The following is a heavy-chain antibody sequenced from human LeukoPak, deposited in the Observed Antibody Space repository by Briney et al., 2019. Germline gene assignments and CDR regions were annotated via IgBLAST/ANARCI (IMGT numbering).Heavy chain of an antibody. CDR3: ARGPFRGTGDGALDI. CDR2: TYYSGST. D-gene: IGHD1-26*01. Sequence: PSETLSLTCTVSGGSVSSHYWSCIRQPPGKGLEWMGYTYYSGSTHYNPSLTSRVTISVDTSKNQFSLRLSSVTAADTAIYYCARGPFRGTGDGALDIWGQGTMVTVS. J-gene: IGHJ3*02. CDR1: GGSVSSHY. V-gene: IGHV4-59*02.